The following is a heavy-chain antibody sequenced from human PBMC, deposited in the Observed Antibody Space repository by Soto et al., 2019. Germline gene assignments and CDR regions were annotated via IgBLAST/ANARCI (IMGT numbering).Heavy chain of an antibody. V-gene: IGHV4-4*02. Sequence: QVQLQESGPGLVKPSGTLSLTCTVSGGSISNNNWWGWVRQTPEKGLEWIGQIYHSGNTNYNPSLKSRVSMSVDKSKNQFSLKMNSATAADTAVYYCARFLPGFVGENEAFDFWGHGTLVTVSS. CDR1: GGSISNNNW. D-gene: IGHD3-3*01. CDR2: IYHSGNT. J-gene: IGHJ4*01. CDR3: ARFLPGFVGENEAFDF.